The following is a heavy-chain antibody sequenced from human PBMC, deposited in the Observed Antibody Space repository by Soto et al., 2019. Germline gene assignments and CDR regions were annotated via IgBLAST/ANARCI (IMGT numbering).Heavy chain of an antibody. CDR3: ARARTIFGVVDFDS. Sequence: QVQLQQWGAGLLKPSETLSLTCAVYGGSFSGYYWSWIRQPPGKGLEWIGEINHSGGTNYNPSLKSRLTISVDTSKTQFSLKLSSVTAADTAVYYCARARTIFGVVDFDSWGQGTLVTVSS. J-gene: IGHJ4*02. CDR1: GGSFSGYY. D-gene: IGHD3-3*01. V-gene: IGHV4-34*01. CDR2: INHSGGT.